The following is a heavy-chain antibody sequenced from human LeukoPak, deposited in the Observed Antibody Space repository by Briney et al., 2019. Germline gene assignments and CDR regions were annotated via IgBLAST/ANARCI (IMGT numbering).Heavy chain of an antibody. D-gene: IGHD3-9*01. Sequence: GASVKVSCKASGGTFISYAISWVRQAPGQGLEWMGGIIPIFGTANYAQKFQGRVTITTDESTSTAYMELSSLRSEDTAVYYCARGGHRYYDILTGYFFHSYFDYWGQGTLVTVSS. V-gene: IGHV1-69*05. CDR1: GGTFISYA. CDR2: IIPIFGTA. CDR3: ARGGHRYYDILTGYFFHSYFDY. J-gene: IGHJ4*02.